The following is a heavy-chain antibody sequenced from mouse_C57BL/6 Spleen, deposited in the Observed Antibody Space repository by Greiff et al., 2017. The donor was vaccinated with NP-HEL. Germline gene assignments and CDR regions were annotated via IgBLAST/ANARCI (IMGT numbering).Heavy chain of an antibody. CDR2: IYPGDGDT. Sequence: VQLQQSGAELVKPGASVKISCKASGYAFSSYWMNWVKQRPGKGLEWIGQIYPGDGDTNYNGKFKGKATLTADKSSSTAYMQLSSLTSEDSAVDFCASHYGSSAFYFDCWGQGTTLTVSS. CDR3: ASHYGSSAFYFDC. D-gene: IGHD1-1*01. V-gene: IGHV1-80*01. J-gene: IGHJ2*01. CDR1: GYAFSSYW.